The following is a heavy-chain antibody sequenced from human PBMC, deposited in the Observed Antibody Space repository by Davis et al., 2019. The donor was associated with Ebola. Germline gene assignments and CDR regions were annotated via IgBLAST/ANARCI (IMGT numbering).Heavy chain of an antibody. CDR3: ASAGMTTYTLGLKYYYYYGMDV. Sequence: AASVKVSCKASGYTFTSYGISWVRQAPGQGLEWMGWINPNSGGTNYAQKFQGRVTMTRDTSTRTVYMELSSLRSEDTAVYYCASAGMTTYTLGLKYYYYYGMDVWGQGTTVTVSS. CDR2: INPNSGGT. D-gene: IGHD4-17*01. J-gene: IGHJ6*02. V-gene: IGHV1-18*01. CDR1: GYTFTSYG.